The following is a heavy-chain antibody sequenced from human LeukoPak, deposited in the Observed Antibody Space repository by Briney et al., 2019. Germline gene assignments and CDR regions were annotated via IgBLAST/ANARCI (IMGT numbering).Heavy chain of an antibody. CDR2: IIPIFGTA. J-gene: IGHJ5*02. D-gene: IGHD3-22*01. Sequence: SVKVSCKASGGTFSSYAISWVRQASGQGLEWMGGIIPIFGTANYAQKFQGRVTITADESTSTAYMGLSSLRSEDTAVYYCARRDSSGYYPENWFDPWGQGTLVTVSS. V-gene: IGHV1-69*13. CDR1: GGTFSSYA. CDR3: ARRDSSGYYPENWFDP.